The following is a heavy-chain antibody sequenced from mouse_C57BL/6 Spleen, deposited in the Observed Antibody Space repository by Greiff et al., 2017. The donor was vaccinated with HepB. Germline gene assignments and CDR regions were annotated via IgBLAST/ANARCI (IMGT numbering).Heavy chain of an antibody. V-gene: IGHV1-12*01. J-gene: IGHJ1*03. Sequence: QVQLQQSGAELVRPGASVKMSCKASGYTFTSYNMHWVKQTPRQGLEWIGDIYPGNGDTSYTQTFKGKATMTVDKASSTAYMQLSSLTSEDSAVYFCARGDGYDGDFDVWGTGTTVTVSS. CDR2: IYPGNGDT. CDR3: ARGDGYDGDFDV. CDR1: GYTFTSYN. D-gene: IGHD2-2*01.